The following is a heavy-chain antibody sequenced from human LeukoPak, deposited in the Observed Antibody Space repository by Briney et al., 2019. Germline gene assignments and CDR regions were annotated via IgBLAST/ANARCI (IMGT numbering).Heavy chain of an antibody. V-gene: IGHV3-23*01. CDR1: GFTFSDYV. D-gene: IGHD7-27*01. CDR3: ARLGPVNKDHYIDV. Sequence: PGESLRLSCAASGFTFSDYVMIWVRQAPGKGLEGVSGITASGDRTFYGDSVKGRFTISRDNADNSLYLQMNSLGAEDTAVYFCARLGPVNKDHYIDVGGKGTTVTISS. J-gene: IGHJ6*03. CDR2: ITASGDRT.